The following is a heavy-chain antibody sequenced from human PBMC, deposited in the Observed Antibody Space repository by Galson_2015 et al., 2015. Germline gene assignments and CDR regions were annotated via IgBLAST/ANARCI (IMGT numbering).Heavy chain of an antibody. CDR3: ARQILDYDFWSGYYPTNFDY. CDR1: EFTFGSYY. D-gene: IGHD3-3*01. CDR2: ISSTTTYI. Sequence: SLRLSCAASEFTFGSYYVSWVRQAPGKGLEWVSSISSTTTYIYYADSVKGRFTISRDNAKNSLYLQMNSLGAEDTAVYYCARQILDYDFWSGYYPTNFDYWGQGTLVTVSS. J-gene: IGHJ4*02. V-gene: IGHV3-21*01.